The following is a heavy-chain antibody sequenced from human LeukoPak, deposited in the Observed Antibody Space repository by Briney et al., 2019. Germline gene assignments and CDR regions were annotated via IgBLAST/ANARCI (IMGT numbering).Heavy chain of an antibody. CDR2: ISSSSSYI. Sequence: GGSLRLSCAASGFTFDDYGMSWVRQAPGKGLEWVSSISSSSSYIYYADSVKGRFTISRDNAKNSLYLQMNSLRAEDTAVYYCAMGLTGTTYWGQGTLVTVSS. D-gene: IGHD1-20*01. CDR1: GFTFDDYG. V-gene: IGHV3-21*01. J-gene: IGHJ4*02. CDR3: AMGLTGTTY.